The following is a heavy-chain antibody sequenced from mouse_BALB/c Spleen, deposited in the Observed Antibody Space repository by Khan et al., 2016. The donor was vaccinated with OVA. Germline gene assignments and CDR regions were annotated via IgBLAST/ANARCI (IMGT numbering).Heavy chain of an antibody. CDR2: MSIGGDYT. D-gene: IGHD4-1*01. CDR3: ASHLTGSFAY. Sequence: EVQLVESGGDLVKPGGSLKLSCAASGFTFSSYSMSWVRQIPDKRLEWVATMSIGGDYTYYPDSVKGRFTISRDNAKNTLYLQMSSLKSEDTAMYYCASHLTGSFAYWGQGTLVTVSA. V-gene: IGHV5-6*01. J-gene: IGHJ3*01. CDR1: GFTFSSYS.